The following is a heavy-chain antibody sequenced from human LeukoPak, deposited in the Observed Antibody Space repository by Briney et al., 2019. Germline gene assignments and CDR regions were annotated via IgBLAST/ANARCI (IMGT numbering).Heavy chain of an antibody. Sequence: SETLSLTCTVSGGSISSHYWSWIRQPAGKGLEWIGRVYTSGSTNYNPPLKGRVTMSIDTSKNQFSLKLTFVTAADTAVYYCARDRGMEGSSGYDSPREDYWGQGTLVTVSS. D-gene: IGHD5-12*01. CDR3: ARDRGMEGSSGYDSPREDY. J-gene: IGHJ4*02. CDR1: GGSISSHY. V-gene: IGHV4-4*07. CDR2: VYTSGST.